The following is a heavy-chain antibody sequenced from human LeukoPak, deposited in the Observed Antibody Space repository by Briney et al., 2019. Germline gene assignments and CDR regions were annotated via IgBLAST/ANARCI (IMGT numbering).Heavy chain of an antibody. J-gene: IGHJ4*02. V-gene: IGHV3-64D*06. CDR1: GFTFSSYA. D-gene: IGHD6-19*01. CDR2: ISSNGGST. CDR3: VTPGSSGWYHFDY. Sequence: GGTLRLSCSASGFTFSSYAMHWVRQAPGKGLEYVSAISSNGGSTYYADSVKGRFTISRDNSNNTLYLQMSSLRAEDTAVYYCVTPGSSGWYHFDYWGQGTLVTVSS.